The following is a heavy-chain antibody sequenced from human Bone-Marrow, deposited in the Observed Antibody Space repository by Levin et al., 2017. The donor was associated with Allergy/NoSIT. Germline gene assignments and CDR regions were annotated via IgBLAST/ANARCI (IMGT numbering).Heavy chain of an antibody. CDR1: RFTFSSFC. V-gene: IGHV3-33*01. D-gene: IGHD5-18*01. CDR3: ARDFTYDGYTTGKNPLDD. Sequence: RAGGSLRLSCVVSRFTFSSFCMHWVRQAPGKGLEWVAMIWYDGSKKYYAESVKGRFTISRDNFKNTLYLDMNSLRAEDTALYYCARDFTYDGYTTGKNPLDDWGQGTLVTVSS. J-gene: IGHJ4*02. CDR2: IWYDGSKK.